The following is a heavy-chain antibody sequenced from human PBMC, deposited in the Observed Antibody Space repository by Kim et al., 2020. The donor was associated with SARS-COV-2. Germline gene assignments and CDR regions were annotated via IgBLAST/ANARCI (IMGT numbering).Heavy chain of an antibody. CDR3: TTDRRYSYDILTGQYYYYYGMDV. D-gene: IGHD3-9*01. CDR1: GFTFSNAW. V-gene: IGHV3-15*01. Sequence: GGSLRLSCAASGFTFSNAWMSWVRQAPGKGLEWVGRIKSKTDGGTTDYAAPVKGRFTISRDDSKNTLYLQMNSLKTEDTAVYYCTTDRRYSYDILTGQYYYYYGMDVWGQGTTVTVSS. CDR2: IKSKTDGGTT. J-gene: IGHJ6*02.